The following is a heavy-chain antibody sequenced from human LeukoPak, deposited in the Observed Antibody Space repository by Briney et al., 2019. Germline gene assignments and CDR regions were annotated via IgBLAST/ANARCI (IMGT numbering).Heavy chain of an antibody. CDR1: GFTSSTYW. Sequence: GSLRLSCAASGFTSSTYWIHWVRQAPGKGLMWVSRINSDGSSTSYADSVKGRFTISRDNAKSSLYLQMNSLRGEDTAVYFCARVGGSWELILWGQGTLVTVS. J-gene: IGHJ4*02. V-gene: IGHV3-74*01. D-gene: IGHD2-15*01. CDR2: INSDGSST. CDR3: ARVGGSWELIL.